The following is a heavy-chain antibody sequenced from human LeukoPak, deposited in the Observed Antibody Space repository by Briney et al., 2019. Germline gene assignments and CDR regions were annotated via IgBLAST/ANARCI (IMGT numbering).Heavy chain of an antibody. V-gene: IGHV3-74*01. CDR2: INSDGSST. Sequence: GGSLRLSCAASGFTFSHYWMQCVRQAPGKGLVWVSRINSDGSSTTYADSVKGRFTISRDNAKNTLYLQMNSLRAEDTAEYYCARVWGSDAFDIWGQGTMVTVSS. J-gene: IGHJ3*02. CDR1: GFTFSHYW. CDR3: ARVWGSDAFDI. D-gene: IGHD3-16*01.